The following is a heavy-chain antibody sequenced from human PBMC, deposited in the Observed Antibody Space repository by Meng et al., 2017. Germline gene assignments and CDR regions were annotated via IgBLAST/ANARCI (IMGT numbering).Heavy chain of an antibody. J-gene: IGHJ5*02. CDR1: GYTFTSYG. Sequence: QVQLGQSGAEVKKPGASVKVSCKASGYTFTSYGISWVRQATGQGLEWMGWMNPNSGNTGYAQKFQGRVTMTRNTSISTAYMELSSLRSEDTAVYYCARGSSSWITNWFDPWGQETLVTVSS. CDR2: MNPNSGNT. D-gene: IGHD6-13*01. CDR3: ARGSSSWITNWFDP. V-gene: IGHV1-8*02.